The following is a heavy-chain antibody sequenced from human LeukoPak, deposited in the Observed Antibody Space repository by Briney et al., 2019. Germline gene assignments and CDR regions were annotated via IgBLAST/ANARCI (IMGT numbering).Heavy chain of an antibody. V-gene: IGHV4-34*01. J-gene: IGHJ1*01. D-gene: IGHD6-19*01. CDR1: GGSFSGYY. CDR2: INHSGST. CDR3: ARRAAVTKTSGYFQH. Sequence: SETLSLTCAVYGGSFSGYYWSWIRQPPGKGLEWIGEINHSGSTNYNPSLKSRVTISVDTSKNQFSLMLSSVTAADTAVYYCARRAAVTKTSGYFQHWGQGTLVTVSS.